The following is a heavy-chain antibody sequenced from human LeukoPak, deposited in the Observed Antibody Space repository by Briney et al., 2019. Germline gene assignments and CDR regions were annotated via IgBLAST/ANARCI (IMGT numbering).Heavy chain of an antibody. J-gene: IGHJ4*02. CDR2: IYATGST. V-gene: IGHV4-4*07. D-gene: IGHD6-13*01. CDR3: ARAPAGSSKYEY. Sequence: IYATGSTNFNPSLKSRVTMSVDTSKSQFSLDLSSVTAADTAVYYCARAPAGSSKYEYWGQGTLVTVSS.